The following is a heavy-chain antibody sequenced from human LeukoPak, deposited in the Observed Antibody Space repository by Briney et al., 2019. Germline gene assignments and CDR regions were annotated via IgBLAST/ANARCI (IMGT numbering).Heavy chain of an antibody. CDR3: ARAGYSSSWYVCDY. CDR2: TYYRSKWYN. D-gene: IGHD6-13*01. CDR1: GDSVSSNSAA. Sequence: SQTLSLTCAISGDSVSSNSAAWNWIRQSPSRCLEWLGRTYYRSKWYNDYAVSVKSRITINPYTSKNQFSLQLNSVTPEDTAVYYCARAGYSSSWYVCDYWGQGTLVTVSS. V-gene: IGHV6-1*01. J-gene: IGHJ4*02.